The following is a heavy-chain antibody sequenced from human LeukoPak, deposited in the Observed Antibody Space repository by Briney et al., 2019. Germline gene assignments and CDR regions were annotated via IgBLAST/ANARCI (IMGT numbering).Heavy chain of an antibody. J-gene: IGHJ4*02. Sequence: SETLSLTCTVSGGSISSYYWSWIRQPPGKGLEWIGYIYYSGSTNYNPSLKSRVTISVDTSKNQFSLKLSSVTAADTAVYYCARSDYYDILTGLRAFDYWGQGTLVTVSS. CDR3: ARSDYYDILTGLRAFDY. D-gene: IGHD3-9*01. V-gene: IGHV4-59*01. CDR2: IYYSGST. CDR1: GGSISSYY.